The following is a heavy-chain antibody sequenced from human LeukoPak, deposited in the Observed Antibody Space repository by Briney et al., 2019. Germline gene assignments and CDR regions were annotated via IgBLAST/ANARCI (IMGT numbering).Heavy chain of an antibody. Sequence: GESLKISCKGSGYSFTSYWIGWVRQMPGKGLEWMGIIYPGDSDTRYSPSFQGQVTISDHKSSRTAYLQWSSLKASDTAMYYCARLGVCSSTSCYRENAFDIWGQGTMVTVSS. CDR3: ARLGVCSSTSCYRENAFDI. V-gene: IGHV5-51*01. CDR2: IYPGDSDT. CDR1: GYSFTSYW. D-gene: IGHD2-2*02. J-gene: IGHJ3*02.